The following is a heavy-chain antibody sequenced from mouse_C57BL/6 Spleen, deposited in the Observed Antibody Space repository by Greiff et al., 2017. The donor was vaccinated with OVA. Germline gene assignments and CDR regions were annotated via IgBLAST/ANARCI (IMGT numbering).Heavy chain of an antibody. Sequence: QVQLQQSGAELVKPGASVKLSCKASGYTFTSYWMHWVKQRPGQGLEWIGMIHPNSGSTNYNEKFKSKATLTVDKSSSTAYMQLSSLTSEDSAVYYCARRPDGYYDYWGQGTTLTVSS. CDR2: IHPNSGST. CDR1: GYTFTSYW. J-gene: IGHJ2*01. CDR3: ARRPDGYYDY. D-gene: IGHD2-3*01. V-gene: IGHV1-64*01.